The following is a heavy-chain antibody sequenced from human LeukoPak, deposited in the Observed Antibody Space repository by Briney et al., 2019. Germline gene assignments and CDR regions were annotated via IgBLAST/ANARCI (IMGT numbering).Heavy chain of an antibody. CDR1: GFSFSNYA. J-gene: IGHJ3*02. Sequence: TPGGSLRLSCVASGFSFSNYAMTWVRQAPGKGLEWVSSISSSSSYIYYADSVKGRFTISRDNAKNSLYLQMNSLRAEDTAVYYCARVPNNSPNHSKGAFDIWGQGTMVTVSS. V-gene: IGHV3-21*01. CDR2: ISSSSSYI. D-gene: IGHD4-23*01. CDR3: ARVPNNSPNHSKGAFDI.